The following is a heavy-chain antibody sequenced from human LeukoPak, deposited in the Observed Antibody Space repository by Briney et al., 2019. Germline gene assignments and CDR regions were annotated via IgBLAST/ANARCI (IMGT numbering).Heavy chain of an antibody. Sequence: ASVKVSCKASGGTFSSYAISWVRQAPEKGLEWMGWISPYNGNKQYAQNFQGRLTMTTDTSTSTAYMELRSLRSDDTALYYCARDHVRHYCGSGSYFPHFWGQGTLVTVSS. D-gene: IGHD3-10*01. CDR3: ARDHVRHYCGSGSYFPHF. V-gene: IGHV1-18*01. J-gene: IGHJ4*02. CDR1: GGTFSSYA. CDR2: ISPYNGNK.